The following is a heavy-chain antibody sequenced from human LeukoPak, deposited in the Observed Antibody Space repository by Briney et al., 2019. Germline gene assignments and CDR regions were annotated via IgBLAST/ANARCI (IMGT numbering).Heavy chain of an antibody. V-gene: IGHV1-2*02. CDR3: ASSEGYTDAFQI. Sequence: ASVKVSCKASGYTFTGYYMHWVRQAPGQGLEWMAWINPKSSGTNYAQKFQGRVTMTRDTSISTIYMELTRLRSDDTAVYYCASSEGYTDAFQIWGQGTMVTVSS. CDR2: INPKSSGT. J-gene: IGHJ3*02. D-gene: IGHD2-2*02. CDR1: GYTFTGYY.